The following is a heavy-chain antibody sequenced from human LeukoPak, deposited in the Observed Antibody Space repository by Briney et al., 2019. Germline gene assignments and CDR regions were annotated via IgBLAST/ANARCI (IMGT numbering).Heavy chain of an antibody. J-gene: IGHJ5*02. CDR2: ISGSGGST. Sequence: PGRSLRLSCAASGFTFSTFAMIWVRQPPGKGLEWVSTISGSGGSTYYADSVKGRFTISRDNSKNTLYLQMNSLRAEDTAVYYCAKEVRGWFGDRRNWFDPWGQGTLVTVSS. CDR3: AKEVRGWFGDRRNWFDP. D-gene: IGHD3-10*01. CDR1: GFTFSTFA. V-gene: IGHV3-23*01.